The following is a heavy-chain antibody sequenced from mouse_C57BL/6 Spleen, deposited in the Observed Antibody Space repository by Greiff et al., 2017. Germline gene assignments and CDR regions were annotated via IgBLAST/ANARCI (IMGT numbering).Heavy chain of an antibody. Sequence: VKVVESGPGLVAPSQSLSITCTVSGFSLTSYAISWVRQPPGKGLEWLGVIWTGGGTNYNSALKSRLSISKDNSKSQVFLKMNSLQTDDTARYYCAREGYYSNSYAMDYWGQGTSVTVSS. J-gene: IGHJ4*01. CDR3: AREGYYSNSYAMDY. CDR2: IWTGGGT. D-gene: IGHD2-5*01. CDR1: GFSLTSYA. V-gene: IGHV2-9-1*01.